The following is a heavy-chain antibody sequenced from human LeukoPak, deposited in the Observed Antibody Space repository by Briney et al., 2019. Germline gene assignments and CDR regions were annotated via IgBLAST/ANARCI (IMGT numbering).Heavy chain of an antibody. D-gene: IGHD2-15*01. CDR3: ARAPLAFCSGGTCKRYFDY. CDR2: INHSGST. V-gene: IGHV4-30-4*01. J-gene: IGHJ4*02. Sequence: SETLSLTCTVSGDSISSGDYYWSWIRQPPGKGLEWVGNINHSGSTSSNPSLKSRVTMSVDTSKNQFSLKLSSVTAADTAVYYCARAPLAFCSGGTCKRYFDYWGQGTLVTVSS. CDR1: GDSISSGDYY.